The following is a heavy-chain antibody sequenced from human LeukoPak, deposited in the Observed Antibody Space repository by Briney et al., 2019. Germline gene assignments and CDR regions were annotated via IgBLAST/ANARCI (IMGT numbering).Heavy chain of an antibody. CDR2: IIPIFGTA. CDR1: GGTFISYA. V-gene: IGHV1-69*13. J-gene: IGHJ5*02. Sequence: ASVKVSCKASGGTFISYAISWVRQAPGQGLEWMGGIIPIFGTANYAQKFHGRVTITADESTSTAYMELSSLRSEDTAVYYRARDRSTTTGHWFDPWGQGTLVTVSS. CDR3: ARDRSTTTGHWFDP. D-gene: IGHD5/OR15-5a*01.